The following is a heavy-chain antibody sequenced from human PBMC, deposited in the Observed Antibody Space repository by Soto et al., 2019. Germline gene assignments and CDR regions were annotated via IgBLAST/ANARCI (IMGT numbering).Heavy chain of an antibody. D-gene: IGHD1-26*01. J-gene: IGHJ4*02. CDR2: LNRDGSRT. V-gene: IGHV3-74*01. CDR1: GFTFSNYW. CDR3: ARDLGGAGRY. Sequence: AQLVESGGGLVQPGGSLRLSCAASGFTFSNYWMHWVRQVPGQGPVWVSRLNRDGSRTDYADSVRGRFTIFRDNARNTLYLQMNSLRAEDTAMYYCARDLGGAGRYWGQGTLVTVSS.